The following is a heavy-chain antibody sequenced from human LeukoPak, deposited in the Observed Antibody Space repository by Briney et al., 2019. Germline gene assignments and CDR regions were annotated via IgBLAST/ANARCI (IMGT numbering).Heavy chain of an antibody. Sequence: SETLSLTCTVSGGSISSFYWNWIRLPPGKGLELIGYIYYSGTTNYNPSLKSRVTISVDSSKNQFSLKLSSVTAADTAMYYCARGRKYTNGYRVTELGSGYFDYWGQGILVTVS. CDR1: GGSISSFY. CDR2: IYYSGTT. V-gene: IGHV4-59*01. CDR3: ARGRKYTNGYRVTELGSGYFDY. J-gene: IGHJ4*02. D-gene: IGHD5-18*01.